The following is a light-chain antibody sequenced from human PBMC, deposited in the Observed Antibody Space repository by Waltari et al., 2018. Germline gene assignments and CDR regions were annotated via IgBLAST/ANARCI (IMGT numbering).Light chain of an antibody. CDR1: SSDIGGYNH. V-gene: IGLV2-8*01. J-gene: IGLJ3*02. CDR3: SSFAGSTNWV. Sequence: QSALTQPPSASGSPGQSVTISCTGTSSDIGGYNHASWYQQHPGKAPKLMIYEVTKRPSGVPDRFSASKSGNTASLTVSGLQAEDEADYYCSSFAGSTNWVFGGGTKLTVL. CDR2: EVT.